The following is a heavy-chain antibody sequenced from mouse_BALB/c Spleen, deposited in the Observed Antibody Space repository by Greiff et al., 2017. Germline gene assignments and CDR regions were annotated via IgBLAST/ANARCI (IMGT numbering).Heavy chain of an antibody. D-gene: IGHD1-1*01. CDR3: ARWDYYGSDYAMDY. CDR1: GDSITSGY. V-gene: IGHV3-8*02. Sequence: EVQVVESGPSLVKPSQTLSLTCSVTGDSITSGYWNWIRKFPGNKLEYMGYISYSGSTYYNPSLKSRISITRDTSKNQYYLQLNSVTTEDTATYYCARWDYYGSDYAMDYWGQGTSVTVSS. CDR2: ISYSGST. J-gene: IGHJ4*01.